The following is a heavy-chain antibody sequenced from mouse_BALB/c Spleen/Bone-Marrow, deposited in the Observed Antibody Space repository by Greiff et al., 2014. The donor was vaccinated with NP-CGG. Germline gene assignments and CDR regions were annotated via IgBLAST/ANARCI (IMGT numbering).Heavy chain of an antibody. Sequence: DVKLQESGAELVRSGASVKLSCTASGFNIKDYYMHWVKQRPEQGLEWIGWIDPENGDTEYAPKFQGKATMTADTSSNTAYLQLSSLTSEDTAVYYCNRYDWYFDVWGAGTTITVSS. CDR1: GFNIKDYY. V-gene: IGHV14-4*02. CDR3: NRYDWYFDV. D-gene: IGHD2-14*01. J-gene: IGHJ1*01. CDR2: IDPENGDT.